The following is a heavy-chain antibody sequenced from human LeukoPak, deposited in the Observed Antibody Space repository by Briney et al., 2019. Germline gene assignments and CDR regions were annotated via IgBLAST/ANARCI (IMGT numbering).Heavy chain of an antibody. CDR1: GGTFSSYA. CDR2: IIAIFGTE. J-gene: IGHJ4*02. D-gene: IGHD5-24*01. V-gene: IGHV1-69*13. CDR3: ASGMGGPAWYFDY. Sequence: SVKVSCKASGGTFSSYAISWVRQAPGQGLEWMGGIIAIFGTENYAQKFLGRVTIIADESTSTVYMELSSLRSEDTAVYYCASGMGGPAWYFDYWGQGTLVTVSS.